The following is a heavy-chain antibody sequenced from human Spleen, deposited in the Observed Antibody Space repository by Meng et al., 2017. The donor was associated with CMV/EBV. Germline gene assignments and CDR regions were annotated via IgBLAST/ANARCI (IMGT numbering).Heavy chain of an antibody. D-gene: IGHD2-2*01. CDR1: GFTFDDNA. Sequence: GGSLRLSCAASGFTFDDNAIHWVRQAPGKGLEWVSGITWNSGAIAYADSVKGRFTISRDNSKNTLYLQMNSLRAEDTAVYYCAKGAVATMPSKFDYWGQGTLVTVSS. V-gene: IGHV3-9*01. J-gene: IGHJ4*02. CDR3: AKGAVATMPSKFDY. CDR2: ITWNSGAI.